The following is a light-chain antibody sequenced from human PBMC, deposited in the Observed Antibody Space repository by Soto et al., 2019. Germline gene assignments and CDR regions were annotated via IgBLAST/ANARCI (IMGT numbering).Light chain of an antibody. V-gene: IGKV1-13*02. Sequence: AIQLTQSPSSLSASVGDRVTITCRASQGISSAVAWYQQKPGKAPKLLIYDASSLESGFPSRYSVSGSGTDFTLTISSLQPEDFATYYCQQFYSYPPTFGPGTKVDIK. CDR2: DAS. CDR1: QGISSA. CDR3: QQFYSYPPT. J-gene: IGKJ3*01.